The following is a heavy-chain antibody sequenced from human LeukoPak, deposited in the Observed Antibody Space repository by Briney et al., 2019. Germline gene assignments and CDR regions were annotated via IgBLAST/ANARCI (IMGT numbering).Heavy chain of an antibody. CDR2: IYSSGST. Sequence: SETLSLTCTVSGYSISSGYYWGWIRQPPGKGLEWIGSIYSSGSTYYNASLQSRVTISIETSKNQISLRLNSVTAADTAMYYCAKSGGYGLIDYWGQGTLVTVSS. V-gene: IGHV4-38-2*02. J-gene: IGHJ4*02. D-gene: IGHD1-26*01. CDR1: GYSISSGYY. CDR3: AKSGGYGLIDY.